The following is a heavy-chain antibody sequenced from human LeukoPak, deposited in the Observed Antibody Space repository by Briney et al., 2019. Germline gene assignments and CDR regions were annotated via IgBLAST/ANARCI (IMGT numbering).Heavy chain of an antibody. J-gene: IGHJ6*03. CDR2: IIPIFSAT. CDR3: ASGIASHGTGNNYHFYHMDV. CDR1: GGTFTTQA. V-gene: IGHV1-69*05. D-gene: IGHD6-13*01. Sequence: ASVKVSCKASGGTFTTQAINWVRQAPGQGLEWMGGIIPIFSATNYAQKFQGRLTITTDESTSTAYMEMSSLRSEDTALYYCASGIASHGTGNNYHFYHMDVWGKGTTVTISS.